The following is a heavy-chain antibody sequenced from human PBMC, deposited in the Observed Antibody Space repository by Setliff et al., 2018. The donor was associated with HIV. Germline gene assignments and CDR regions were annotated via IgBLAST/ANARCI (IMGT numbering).Heavy chain of an antibody. J-gene: IGHJ3*02. CDR2: IYHSGKT. CDR3: AREVETYYNFWSSEQNAFDI. V-gene: IGHV4-39*07. CDR1: GGSISDNKYY. Sequence: PSETLSLTCSVSGGSISDNKYYWSWIRQPPGKGLEWTGSIYHSGKTYYNPSLKSRVTISVDTSKNQFSLKLTSVTAADTAVYYCAREVETYYNFWSSEQNAFDIWGQGTLVTVSS. D-gene: IGHD3-3*01.